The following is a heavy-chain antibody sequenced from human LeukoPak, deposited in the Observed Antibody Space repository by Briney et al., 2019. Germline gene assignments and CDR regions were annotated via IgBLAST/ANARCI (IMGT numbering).Heavy chain of an antibody. V-gene: IGHV3-23*01. CDR2: VSNSGATT. D-gene: IGHD3-16*02. Sequence: GGSLRLSCAASGFTFSSYAMSWVRQPPGKGLEWVSAVSNSGATTYYADSVKGRFTISRDKTKNTVYLKMNSLTAEDTAIYYCVKDRNRFRDFFDFWGRGTLVTVSS. J-gene: IGHJ4*02. CDR3: VKDRNRFRDFFDF. CDR1: GFTFSSYA.